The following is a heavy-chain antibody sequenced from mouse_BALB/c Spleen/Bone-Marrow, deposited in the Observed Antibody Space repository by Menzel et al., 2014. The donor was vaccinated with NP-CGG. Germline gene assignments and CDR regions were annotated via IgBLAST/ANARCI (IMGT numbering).Heavy chain of an antibody. CDR3: ARVYPNAMDY. CDR1: GFNIKDTY. CDR2: IDPANGNT. Sequence: EVQLQQSGAELVKPGASVKLSCTASGFNIKDTYMHWVKQRPEQGLEWIGRIDPANGNTKYGPKFQGKAAIAADTSSNTAYLQLSSLTSEDTAVYYCARVYPNAMDYWGQGTSVTVSS. D-gene: IGHD2-1*01. V-gene: IGHV14-3*02. J-gene: IGHJ4*01.